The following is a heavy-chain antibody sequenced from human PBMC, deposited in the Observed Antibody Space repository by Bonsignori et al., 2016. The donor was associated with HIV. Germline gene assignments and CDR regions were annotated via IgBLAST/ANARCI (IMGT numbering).Heavy chain of an antibody. D-gene: IGHD1-26*01. V-gene: IGHV1-2*02. CDR3: ARDLGLYSGNFDY. Sequence: WVRQAPGQGLEWMGWINPNSGGTNYAQKFQGRVTMTRDTSISTAYMELSRLRSDDTAVYYCARDLGLYSGNFDYWGQGTLVTVSS. J-gene: IGHJ4*02. CDR2: INPNSGGT.